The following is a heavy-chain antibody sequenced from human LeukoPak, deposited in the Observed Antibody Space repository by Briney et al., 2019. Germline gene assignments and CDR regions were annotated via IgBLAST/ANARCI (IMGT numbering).Heavy chain of an antibody. V-gene: IGHV3-11*04. CDR2: ISSGGDIM. D-gene: IGHD2-15*01. J-gene: IGHJ4*02. Sequence: GGSLRLSCAASGLRFSDYYVSWIRQAPGKGLQWVSYISSGGDIMHYADSVKGRFTISRDNAKNSLYLQMNSLRAEDTAVYYCARSEDIVVVVAVHFDYWGQGTLVTVSS. CDR3: ARSEDIVVVVAVHFDY. CDR1: GLRFSDYY.